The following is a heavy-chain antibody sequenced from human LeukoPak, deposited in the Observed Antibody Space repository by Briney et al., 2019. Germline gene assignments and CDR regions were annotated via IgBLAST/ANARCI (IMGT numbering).Heavy chain of an antibody. CDR3: ACYFDY. CDR1: GFTFSSYS. J-gene: IGHJ4*02. V-gene: IGHV3-48*01. CDR2: ISSSSTI. Sequence: GGSLRLSCAASGFTFSSYSMNWVRQAPGKGLEWVSYISSSSTIYYADSVKGRFTISRDNAKNSLYLQLNSLRAEDTAVYYCACYFDYWGQGTLVTVSS.